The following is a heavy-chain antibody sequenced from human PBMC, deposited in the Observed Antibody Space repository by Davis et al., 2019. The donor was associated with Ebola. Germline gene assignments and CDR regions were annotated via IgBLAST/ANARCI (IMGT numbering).Heavy chain of an antibody. Sequence: SETLSLTCAVHGGSFSGYYWSWIRQPPGKGLEWTGEINHSGSTNYNPSLKSRVTISVDTSKNQFSLKLSSVTAADTAVYYCARQGWSGYSLRHWLDPWGRGTLVTVSS. J-gene: IGHJ5*02. V-gene: IGHV4-34*01. CDR1: GGSFSGYY. CDR3: ARQGWSGYSLRHWLDP. CDR2: INHSGST. D-gene: IGHD3-3*01.